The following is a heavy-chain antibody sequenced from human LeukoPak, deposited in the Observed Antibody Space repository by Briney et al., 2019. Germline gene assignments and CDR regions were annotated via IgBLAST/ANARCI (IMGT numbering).Heavy chain of an antibody. CDR2: INHSGST. CDR1: GGSFSGYY. V-gene: IGHV4-34*01. CDR3: ATRSAPVTYYYDSSGYLEYFQH. D-gene: IGHD3-22*01. Sequence: SETLSLTCAVYGGSFSGYYWSWIRQPPGKGLEWIGEINHSGSTNYNPSLKSRVTISVDTSKNQFSLKLSSVTAADTAVYYCATRSAPVTYYYDSSGYLEYFQHWGQGTLVTVPS. J-gene: IGHJ1*01.